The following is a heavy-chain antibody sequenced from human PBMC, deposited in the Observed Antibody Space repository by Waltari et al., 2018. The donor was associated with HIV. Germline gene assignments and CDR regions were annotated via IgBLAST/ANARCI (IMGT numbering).Heavy chain of an antibody. CDR3: ARDPATVSSGMDV. J-gene: IGHJ6*02. Sequence: QVQLVQSETQVKKPGASLKVSCKASGYRCIGFYIHWVRQATGQGLEWVGCIYPNTGASVYAQKFQGRVTVTGDPSISTAYMEITTLRSDDTAIYYCARDPATVSSGMDVWGQGTTVIVSS. CDR1: GYRCIGFY. CDR2: IYPNTGAS. V-gene: IGHV1-2*02. D-gene: IGHD3-3*01.